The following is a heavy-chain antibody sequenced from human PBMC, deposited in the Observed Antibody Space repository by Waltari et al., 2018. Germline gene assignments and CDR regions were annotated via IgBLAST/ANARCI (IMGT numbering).Heavy chain of an antibody. J-gene: IGHJ5*02. CDR1: GFTVSSNY. CDR2: IYGGGST. V-gene: IGHV3-53*01. Sequence: EVQLVESGGGLIQPGGSLRLSCAASGFTVSSNYMSWVRQAPGKGLEWVSVIYGGGSTYYADSVKGRFTISRDNSKNTLYLQMNSLRAEDTAVYYCARDGSWYSSSSGWFDPWGQGTLVTVSS. CDR3: ARDGSWYSSSSGWFDP. D-gene: IGHD6-6*01.